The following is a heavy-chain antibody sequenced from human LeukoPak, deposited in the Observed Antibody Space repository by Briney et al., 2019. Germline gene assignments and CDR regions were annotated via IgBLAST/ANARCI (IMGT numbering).Heavy chain of an antibody. V-gene: IGHV4-39*01. CDR1: GGSISSSSYY. J-gene: IGHJ4*02. CDR2: IYYTGST. D-gene: IGHD6-6*01. Sequence: SETLSLTCTVSGGSISSSSYYWGWIRQPPGKGLEGIGSIYYTGSTYYNPSLRSRVTISVDTSKNQFSLKLSSVTAADTAVYYCARMKGIAARPFDYWGQGTLVTVSS. CDR3: ARMKGIAARPFDY.